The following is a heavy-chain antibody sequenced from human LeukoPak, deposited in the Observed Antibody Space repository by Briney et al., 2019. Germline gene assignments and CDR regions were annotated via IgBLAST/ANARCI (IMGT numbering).Heavy chain of an antibody. J-gene: IGHJ4*02. CDR2: INPNSGGT. CDR1: GYTFTGYY. V-gene: IGHV1-2*02. CDR3: ARAPTYYYDSSGGYYFDY. Sequence: ASVKVSCKASGYTFTGYYMHWVRQAPGQGLEWMGWINPNSGGTNYAQKFQGRVTMTRDTSISTAYMELSSLRSEDTAVYYCARAPTYYYDSSGGYYFDYWGQGTLVTVSS. D-gene: IGHD3-22*01.